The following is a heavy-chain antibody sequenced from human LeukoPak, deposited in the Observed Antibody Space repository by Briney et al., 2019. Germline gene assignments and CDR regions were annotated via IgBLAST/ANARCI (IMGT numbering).Heavy chain of an antibody. CDR1: GGSFSGSY. Sequence: SETLSLTCTVNGGSFSGSYWSWIRQSPGGGREWIGEINHSGSTNYNPSLKSRVSISIDTSKSQFSLKLTSVTAADTAMYYCARGPTMVRGVIRFYYYMDAWGKGTTVTVSS. D-gene: IGHD3-10*01. CDR2: INHSGST. V-gene: IGHV4-34*01. CDR3: ARGPTMVRGVIRFYYYMDA. J-gene: IGHJ6*03.